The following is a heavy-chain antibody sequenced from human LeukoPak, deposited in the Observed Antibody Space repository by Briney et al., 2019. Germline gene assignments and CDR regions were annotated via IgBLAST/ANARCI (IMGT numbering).Heavy chain of an antibody. CDR2: IIPIFGTA. V-gene: IGHV1-69*01. Sequence: SVKVSRKASGGTFSSYAISWVRQAPGQGLEWMGGIIPIFGTANYAQKFQGRVTITADESTSTAYMELSSLRSEDTAVYYCATAARTPSDAFDIWGQGTMVTVSS. D-gene: IGHD6-6*01. J-gene: IGHJ3*02. CDR3: ATAARTPSDAFDI. CDR1: GGTFSSYA.